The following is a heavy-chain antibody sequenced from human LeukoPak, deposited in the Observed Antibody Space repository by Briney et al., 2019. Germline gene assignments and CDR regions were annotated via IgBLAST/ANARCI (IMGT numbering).Heavy chain of an antibody. CDR1: GFTFTNYA. V-gene: IGHV3-23*01. CDR2: ITSGGAP. CDR3: ARDPSGDYIGAFEF. D-gene: IGHD4-17*01. Sequence: PGGSLRLSCAASGFTFTNYAVMWVRQAPGQGLEWVSAITSGGAPRYADSVKGRFTISRDNSKNTLYLQMNSLRAEDTAQYFCARDPSGDYIGAFEFWGQGTGVTVSS. J-gene: IGHJ3*01.